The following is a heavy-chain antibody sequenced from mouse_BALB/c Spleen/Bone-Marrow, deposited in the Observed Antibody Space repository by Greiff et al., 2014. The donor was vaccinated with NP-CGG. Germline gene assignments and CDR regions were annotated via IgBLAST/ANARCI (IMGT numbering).Heavy chain of an antibody. CDR2: ISSGGSA. D-gene: IGHD2-4*01. V-gene: IGHV5-6-5*01. Sequence: EVMLVESGGGLVKSGGSLKLSCAASGFTFSNFAMSWVRQTLDKRLEWVASISSGGSAYYPDSVKGRLSISRDNARDILFLQMSSLRSEDTAMYYCARGYDYDFDYWGQGTTLTVSS. J-gene: IGHJ2*01. CDR1: GFTFSNFA. CDR3: ARGYDYDFDY.